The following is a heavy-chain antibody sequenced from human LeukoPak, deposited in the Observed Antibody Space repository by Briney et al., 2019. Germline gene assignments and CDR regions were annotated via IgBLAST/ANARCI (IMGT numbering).Heavy chain of an antibody. D-gene: IGHD6-13*01. CDR3: ARGPGGWYSSSWYSGWFDP. Sequence: PGRSLRLSCAASGFTSSSYAMHWVRQAPGKGLEWVAVISYDGSNKYYADSVKGRFTISRDNSKNTLYLQMNSLRAEDTAVYYCARGPGGWYSSSWYSGWFDPWGQGTLVTVSS. V-gene: IGHV3-30-3*01. CDR2: ISYDGSNK. CDR1: GFTSSSYA. J-gene: IGHJ5*02.